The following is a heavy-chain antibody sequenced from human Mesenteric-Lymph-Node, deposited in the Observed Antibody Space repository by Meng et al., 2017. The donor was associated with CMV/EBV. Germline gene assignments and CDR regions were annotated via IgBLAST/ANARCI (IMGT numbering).Heavy chain of an antibody. Sequence: CGVSGGSITSNSWWSWVRQPPGKGLEWIGEIYHSGSTNYSPSLKSRVTISVDKSKNHFSLNLSSVTAADTAVYYCARVSAAAGFFDYWGQGTLVTVSS. J-gene: IGHJ4*02. D-gene: IGHD6-13*01. CDR1: GGSITSNSW. CDR2: IYHSGST. CDR3: ARVSAAAGFFDY. V-gene: IGHV4-4*02.